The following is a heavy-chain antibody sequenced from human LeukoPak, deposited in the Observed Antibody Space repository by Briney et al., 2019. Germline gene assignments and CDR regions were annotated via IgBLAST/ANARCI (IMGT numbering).Heavy chain of an antibody. CDR1: GGSISSSSYY. CDR2: IYYSGST. V-gene: IGHV4-39*07. J-gene: IGHJ4*02. CDR3: ARDQYWFLDY. Sequence: PSETLSLTCTVSGGSISSSSYYWGWIRQPPGKGLEWIGSIYYSGSTYYNPSLKSRVTISVDTSKNQFSLKLSSVTAADTAVYYCARDQYWFLDYWGQGTLVTVSS. D-gene: IGHD3-22*01.